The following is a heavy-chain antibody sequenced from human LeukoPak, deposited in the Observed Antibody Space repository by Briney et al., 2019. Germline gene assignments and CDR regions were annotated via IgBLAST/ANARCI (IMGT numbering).Heavy chain of an antibody. D-gene: IGHD3-10*01. CDR3: AKTAQYYYGSGSGRWYYYYYMDV. J-gene: IGHJ6*03. V-gene: IGHV3-23*01. CDR2: ISGSGGST. Sequence: GGSLRLSCAASGFTFSSYAMSWVRQAPGKGLEWVSAISGSGGSTYYADSVKGRFTISRDNSKNTLYLQMNSLRAEDTAVYYCAKTAQYYYGSGSGRWYYYYYMDVWGKGTTVTVSS. CDR1: GFTFSSYA.